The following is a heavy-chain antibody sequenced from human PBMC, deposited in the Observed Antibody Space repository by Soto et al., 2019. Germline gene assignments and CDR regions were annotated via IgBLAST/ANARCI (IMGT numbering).Heavy chain of an antibody. Sequence: VQLVESGGGVVQPVRSLRLSCAASGFTFSRYSMHWVRQAPGKGLEWVAVISYDGSNKYYGDSVKGRFTISRDNSKNTLYLQMNSLRAEDTAVYYCAFGVIIIGFDYWGQGTLVTVSS. V-gene: IGHV3-30-3*01. CDR3: AFGVIIIGFDY. J-gene: IGHJ4*02. D-gene: IGHD3-3*01. CDR2: ISYDGSNK. CDR1: GFTFSRYS.